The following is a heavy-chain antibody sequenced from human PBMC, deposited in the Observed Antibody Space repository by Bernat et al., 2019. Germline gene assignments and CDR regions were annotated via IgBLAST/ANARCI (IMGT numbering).Heavy chain of an antibody. D-gene: IGHD1-1*01. V-gene: IGHV3-15*01. CDR3: ATYKKHVGKNYMDV. CDR2: VKSKTDGGSI. CDR1: GFTFNDGG. J-gene: IGHJ6*03. Sequence: EVQLVESGGGLVNPGGSLTLSCVASGFTFNDGGMSLGRQAPGKGLEWVGRVKSKTDGGSIAYAAPVKGRFRISKDDSKNTLFLQMNSLEIEDTGVYYCATYKKHVGKNYMDVWGRGTTVTVSS.